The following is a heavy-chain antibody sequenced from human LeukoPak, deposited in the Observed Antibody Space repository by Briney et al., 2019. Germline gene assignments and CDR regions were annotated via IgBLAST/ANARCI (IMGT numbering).Heavy chain of an antibody. D-gene: IGHD1-1*01. V-gene: IGHV3-74*01. CDR3: AKNPRTDFDI. CDR1: GFTLSNYY. Sequence: GGSLRLFCTASGFTLSNYYIHWVRQAPGKGPVWVARITSDGSGTNYADSVKGRFTISRDNAKNTVYLQMNRLRAEDTAVYYCAKNPRTDFDIWGQGTMVTVSS. J-gene: IGHJ3*02. CDR2: ITSDGSGT.